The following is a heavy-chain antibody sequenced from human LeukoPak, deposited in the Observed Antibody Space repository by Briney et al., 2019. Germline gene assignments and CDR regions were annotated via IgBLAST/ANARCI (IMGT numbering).Heavy chain of an antibody. Sequence: GRSLRLSCAASGFTFSSYGMHWVRQAPGEGLEWVAVISYDGSNKYYADSVKGRFTISRDNSKNTLYLQMNSLRAEDTAVYYCAKDQLIAAAGNHYFDYWGQGTLVTVSS. CDR3: AKDQLIAAAGNHYFDY. D-gene: IGHD6-13*01. V-gene: IGHV3-30*18. J-gene: IGHJ4*02. CDR1: GFTFSSYG. CDR2: ISYDGSNK.